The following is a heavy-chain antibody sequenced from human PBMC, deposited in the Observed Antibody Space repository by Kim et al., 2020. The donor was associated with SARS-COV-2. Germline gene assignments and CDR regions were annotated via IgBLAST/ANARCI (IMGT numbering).Heavy chain of an antibody. CDR2: GGRT. Sequence: GGRTYYADSVKGRFTISRDNSKTTLYLQMNSLRAEDTAVYYCARDYGGDYWGQGTLVTVSS. J-gene: IGHJ4*02. V-gene: IGHV3-23*01. CDR3: ARDYGGDY. D-gene: IGHD4-17*01.